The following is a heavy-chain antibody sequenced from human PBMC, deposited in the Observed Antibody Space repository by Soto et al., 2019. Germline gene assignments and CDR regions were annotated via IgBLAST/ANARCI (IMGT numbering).Heavy chain of an antibody. CDR2: IYYSGST. V-gene: IGHV4-61*01. CDR3: ARGLGRGYRYGYVDY. CDR1: GGSVSSGSYY. J-gene: IGHJ4*02. D-gene: IGHD5-18*01. Sequence: SETLSLTCTVSGGSVSSGSYYWSWIRQPPGKGLEWIGYIYYSGSTNYNPSLKSRVTISVDTSKNQFSLKLSSVTAADTAVYYCARGLGRGYRYGYVDYWGPGTLVTVSS.